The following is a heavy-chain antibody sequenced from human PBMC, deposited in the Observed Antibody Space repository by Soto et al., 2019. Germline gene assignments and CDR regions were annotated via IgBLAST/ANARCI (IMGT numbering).Heavy chain of an antibody. Sequence: SVKVSCKASGGTFSSYAISWVRQAPGQGLEWMGGIIPIFGTANYAQKFQGRVTITADKSTSTAYMELSSLRSEDTAVYYCARDLPDVYGYGDYTNWFDPWGQGPLVTVSS. CDR3: ARDLPDVYGYGDYTNWFDP. J-gene: IGHJ5*02. CDR1: GGTFSSYA. V-gene: IGHV1-69*06. CDR2: IIPIFGTA. D-gene: IGHD4-17*01.